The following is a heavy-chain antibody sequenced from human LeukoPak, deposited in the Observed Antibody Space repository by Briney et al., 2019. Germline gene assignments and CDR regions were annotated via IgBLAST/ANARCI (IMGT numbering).Heavy chain of an antibody. D-gene: IGHD3-22*01. CDR3: ATRRHYDSSGYYYVRGAFDI. CDR2: MNPNSGNT. Sequence: ASVKVSCKASGYTFTSYDINWVRQATGQGLEWMGWMNPNSGNTGYAQKFQGRATMTEDTSTDTAYMELSSLRSEDTAVYYCATRRHYDSSGYYYVRGAFDIWGQGTMVTVSS. V-gene: IGHV1-8*01. CDR1: GYTFTSYD. J-gene: IGHJ3*02.